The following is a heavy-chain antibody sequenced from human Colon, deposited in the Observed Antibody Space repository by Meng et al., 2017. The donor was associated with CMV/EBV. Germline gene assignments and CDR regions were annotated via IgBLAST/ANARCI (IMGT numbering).Heavy chain of an antibody. CDR2: IYYSGST. V-gene: IGHV4-59*01. Sequence: SETLSLTCTVSGGSISSYYWSWIRQPPGKGLEWIGYIYYSGSTNYNPSLKSRVTISVDTSKNQFSLKLSSVTAADTAVYYCARVPASTMVRGVGKYYFDYWGQGTLVTVSS. CDR1: GGSISSYY. D-gene: IGHD3-10*01. J-gene: IGHJ4*02. CDR3: ARVPASTMVRGVGKYYFDY.